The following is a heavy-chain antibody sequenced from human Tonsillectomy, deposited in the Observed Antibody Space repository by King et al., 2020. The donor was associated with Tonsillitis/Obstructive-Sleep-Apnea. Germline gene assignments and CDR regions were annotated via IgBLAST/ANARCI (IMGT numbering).Heavy chain of an antibody. CDR2: IYYSGST. CDR1: GGSISSSSYY. V-gene: IGHV4-39*01. J-gene: IGHJ6*03. CDR3: ASRITIFGVVISDPYYYYYMDV. Sequence: QLQESGPGLVKPSETLSLTCTVSGGSISSSSYYWGWSRQPPGKGLEWIGSIYYSGSTYYNPSLKSRVTISVDTSKNQFSLKLSSVTAADTAVYYCASRITIFGVVISDPYYYYYMDV. D-gene: IGHD3-3*01.